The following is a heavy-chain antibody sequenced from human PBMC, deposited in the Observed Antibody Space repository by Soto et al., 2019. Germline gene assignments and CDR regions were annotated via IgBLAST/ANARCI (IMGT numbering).Heavy chain of an antibody. CDR1: GGSISSYY. V-gene: IGHV4-59*08. J-gene: IGHJ6*02. CDR2: IYYSGST. CDR3: ARGRWEREGYLMDV. D-gene: IGHD1-26*01. Sequence: SETLSLTCTVSGGSISSYYWSWIRQPPGKGLEWIGYIYYSGSTNYNPSFKSRVTISVDTSRNQFSLTLTSMTAADTAVYYCARGRWEREGYLMDVWGQGTTVTVSS.